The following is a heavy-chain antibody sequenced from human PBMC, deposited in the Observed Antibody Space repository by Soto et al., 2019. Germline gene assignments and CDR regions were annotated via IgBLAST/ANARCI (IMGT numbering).Heavy chain of an antibody. Sequence: EVQLVESGGGLVQPGGSLRLSCAASGFIFSSYWMHWVRQIPGKGLVWVSRSNSDGSTTSYADSVKGRFTMSRDNAKNTLYLQMSSLRAEDTATYYCVRDRGEWFDTYWGQGTLVTVSS. J-gene: IGHJ4*02. V-gene: IGHV3-74*01. CDR2: SNSDGSTT. D-gene: IGHD3-10*01. CDR1: GFIFSSYW. CDR3: VRDRGEWFDTY.